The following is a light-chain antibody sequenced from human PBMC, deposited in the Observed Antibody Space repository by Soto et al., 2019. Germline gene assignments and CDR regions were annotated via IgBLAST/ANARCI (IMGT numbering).Light chain of an antibody. CDR3: SLYTSSSAYV. Sequence: QSALTQPPSVSGSPGQSVTISCTGTSSYNRVSWYQQPPGTVPKLMIYDVSNRPSGVPDRFSGSKSGNTASLTISGLQAEDEADYYCSLYTSSSAYVFGTGTKLTVL. V-gene: IGLV2-18*01. J-gene: IGLJ1*01. CDR2: DVS. CDR1: SSYNR.